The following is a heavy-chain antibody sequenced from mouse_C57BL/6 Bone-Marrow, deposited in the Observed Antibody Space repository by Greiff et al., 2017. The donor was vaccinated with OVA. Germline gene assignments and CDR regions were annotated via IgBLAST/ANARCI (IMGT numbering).Heavy chain of an antibody. Sequence: QVHVKQPGAELVKPGASVKMSCKASGYTFTSYWITWVKQRPGQGLEWIGDIYPGSGSTNYNEKFKSKATLTVDTSSSTAYMQLSSLTSEDSAVYYCARPYSNYGAMDYWGQGTSVTVSS. CDR1: GYTFTSYW. V-gene: IGHV1-55*01. CDR3: ARPYSNYGAMDY. D-gene: IGHD2-5*01. J-gene: IGHJ4*01. CDR2: IYPGSGST.